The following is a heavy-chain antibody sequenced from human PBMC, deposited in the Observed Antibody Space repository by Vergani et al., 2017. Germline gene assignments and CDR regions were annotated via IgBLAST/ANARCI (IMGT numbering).Heavy chain of an antibody. CDR2: ISSASTYI. D-gene: IGHD3/OR15-3a*01. V-gene: IGHV3-21*01. CDR3: AKDREGYDFWRSSVHWYCEL. J-gene: IGHJ2*01. CDR1: GFTFRSYS. Sequence: EVQLVESGGGLVKPGGSLRLSCVASGFTFRSYSMHWVRQAPGKGLEWVSSISSASTYIYYADSMKGRLTISRDNAKNSLYLQIHSLGAEDTAVYYCAKDREGYDFWRSSVHWYCELWGRGTLVTVSS.